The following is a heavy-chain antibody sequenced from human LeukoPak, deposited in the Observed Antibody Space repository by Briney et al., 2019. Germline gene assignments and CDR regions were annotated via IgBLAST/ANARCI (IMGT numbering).Heavy chain of an antibody. CDR3: VCRIGGAPQ. J-gene: IGHJ4*02. Sequence: SGGSLRLSCAASGFTFSNNYMSWVRQAPGKGLEWVSVIYSGGSTYYADSVKGRFTISRDNSKNTLYLQMNSLRADDTAVYYCVCRIGGAPQWGQGTLVTVSS. CDR2: IYSGGST. V-gene: IGHV3-53*01. D-gene: IGHD1-26*01. CDR1: GFTFSNNY.